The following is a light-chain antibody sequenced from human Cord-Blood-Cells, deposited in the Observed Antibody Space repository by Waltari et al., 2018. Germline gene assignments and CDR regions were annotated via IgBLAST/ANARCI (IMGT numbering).Light chain of an antibody. CDR3: QQYNNWPPYT. J-gene: IGKJ2*01. CDR1: QSVSSN. Sequence: EIEMTQSPATLSVSPGERAPPSCRASQSVSSNLAWYQQKPGQAPRLLIYGASTRATGIPARFSGSGSGTEFTLTISSLQSEDFAVYYCQQYNNWPPYTFGQGTKLEIK. CDR2: GAS. V-gene: IGKV3-15*01.